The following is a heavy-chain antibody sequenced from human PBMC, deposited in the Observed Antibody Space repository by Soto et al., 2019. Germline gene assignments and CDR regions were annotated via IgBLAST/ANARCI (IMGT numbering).Heavy chain of an antibody. CDR1: GFTFSSYA. J-gene: IGHJ4*02. V-gene: IGHV3-23*01. Sequence: PGGSLRLSCAASGFTFSSYAMSWVRQAPGKGLEWVSAASGNGGYTYYADSVKGRFTISRDNSKNTLYLQMNRLGAEDTAVYYCAIDVTFYYDNSDSSFDSWGQGNPVTVSS. CDR3: AIDVTFYYDNSDSSFDS. D-gene: IGHD3-22*01. CDR2: ASGNGGYT.